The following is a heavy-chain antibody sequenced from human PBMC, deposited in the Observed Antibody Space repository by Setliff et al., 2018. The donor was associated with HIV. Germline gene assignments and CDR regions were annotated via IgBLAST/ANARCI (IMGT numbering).Heavy chain of an antibody. CDR2: IYYSGNT. D-gene: IGHD3-16*01. Sequence: TLSLTCTVSGGSLSSSNYYCGWIRQPPGKGLEWIGSIYYSGNTYYNPSLKSRVTISGDTSKKQFSLKLRAVTAADTAVYYCARPGPPYVPSQVLPFDSWGQGLLVTVSS. J-gene: IGHJ4*02. V-gene: IGHV4-39*01. CDR1: GGSLSSSNYY. CDR3: ARPGPPYVPSQVLPFDS.